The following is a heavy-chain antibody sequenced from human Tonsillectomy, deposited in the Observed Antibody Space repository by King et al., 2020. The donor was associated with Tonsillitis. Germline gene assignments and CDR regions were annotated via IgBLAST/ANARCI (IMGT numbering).Heavy chain of an antibody. V-gene: IGHV3-33*05. CDR3: TRDRDDYIFDY. CDR2: ISYDGSNK. Sequence: VQLVESGGGVVQPGRSLRLSCAASGFTFSSYGMHWVRQAPGKGLEWVAVISYDGSNKYYADSVKGRFTISRDNSKNTLYLQMNSPRAEDTAVYYCTRDRDDYIFDYWGQGKLVTVSS. D-gene: IGHD4/OR15-4a*01. CDR1: GFTFSSYG. J-gene: IGHJ4*02.